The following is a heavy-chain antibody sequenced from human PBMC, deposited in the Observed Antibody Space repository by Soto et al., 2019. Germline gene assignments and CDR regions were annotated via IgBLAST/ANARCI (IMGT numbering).Heavy chain of an antibody. J-gene: IGHJ6*02. CDR3: ARVYYDSSGYYYVYYYYGMDV. CDR1: DYTFTNYG. V-gene: IGHV1-18*01. Sequence: ASVKVSCKASDYTFTNYGISWVRQAPGQGLEWMGWISAYNGNTNYAQKLQGRVTMTTDTSTSTAYMELRSLRSDDTAVYYCARVYYDSSGYYYVYYYYGMDVWGQGTTVTVSS. CDR2: ISAYNGNT. D-gene: IGHD3-22*01.